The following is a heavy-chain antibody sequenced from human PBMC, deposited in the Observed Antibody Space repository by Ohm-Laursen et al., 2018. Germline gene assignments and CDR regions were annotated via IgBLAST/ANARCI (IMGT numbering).Heavy chain of an antibody. Sequence: SLRLSCSASGFTFSDYYMSWIRQAPGKGLEWVSCITSSATTIYYADSVRGRFTISRDNAKGSVYLHMNSLRAEDTAVYYCAKGRHSSGRSWGRSGDYWGQGTLVTVSS. CDR3: AKGRHSSGRSWGRSGDY. V-gene: IGHV3-11*04. D-gene: IGHD6-19*01. CDR1: GFTFSDYY. CDR2: ITSSATTI. J-gene: IGHJ4*02.